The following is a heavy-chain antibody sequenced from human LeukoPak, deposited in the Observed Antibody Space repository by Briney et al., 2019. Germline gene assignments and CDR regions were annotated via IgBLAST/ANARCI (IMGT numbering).Heavy chain of an antibody. Sequence: ASVKVSCKSSGYMFTSYGVSWLRQAPGQGLEWMGWISGYGGDTKYSKTFQDRITITADAASNTAYMDLRSLRSDDTAVYYCARILITFGGLMFGTFDYWGQGSLVIVSS. CDR1: GYMFTSYG. D-gene: IGHD3-16*01. CDR3: ARILITFGGLMFGTFDY. J-gene: IGHJ4*02. V-gene: IGHV1-18*01. CDR2: ISGYGGDT.